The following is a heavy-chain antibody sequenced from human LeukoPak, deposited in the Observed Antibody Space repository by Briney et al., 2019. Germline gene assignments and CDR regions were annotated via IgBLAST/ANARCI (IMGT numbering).Heavy chain of an antibody. V-gene: IGHV3-7*01. Sequence: PGGSLRLSCAASGFTFSSYWMSWVRQAPGKGLEWVANIKQDGGEKYYVDSVKGRFTISRDNAKSTLHLQMNSLRAEDTAVYYCAKDLPPLYDYWGQGTLVTVSS. CDR2: IKQDGGEK. J-gene: IGHJ4*02. D-gene: IGHD2-2*02. CDR3: AKDLPPLYDY. CDR1: GFTFSSYW.